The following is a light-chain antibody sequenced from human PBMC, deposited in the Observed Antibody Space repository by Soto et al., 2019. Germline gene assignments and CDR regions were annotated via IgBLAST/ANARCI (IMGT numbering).Light chain of an antibody. CDR1: QSIDNW. V-gene: IGKV1-5*01. J-gene: IGKJ1*01. CDR3: LQGYNSFWT. CDR2: DAS. Sequence: DIQMTQSPSTLSASVGDRVTITCRASQSIDNWLAWYQQKPGKAPKLLIYDASTLESGVSSGFSGSGSGTHFTLTISSLRPGDSASYYCLQGYNSFWTFGQGTKVDIK.